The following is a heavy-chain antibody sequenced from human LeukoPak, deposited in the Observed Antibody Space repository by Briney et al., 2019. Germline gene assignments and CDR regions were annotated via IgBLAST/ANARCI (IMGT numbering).Heavy chain of an antibody. D-gene: IGHD1-14*01. CDR1: GGSISSGSYY. CDR3: ARVKAGGYFDY. V-gene: IGHV4-61*02. J-gene: IGHJ4*02. CDR2: IYTSGST. Sequence: SETLSLTCTVSGGSISSGSYYWGWIRQPAGKGLEWIVRIYTSGSTNYNPSLKSRVTISVSTSKNQFSLNPSSVTAAHPAVYYCARVKAGGYFDYWGQGTLVTVSS.